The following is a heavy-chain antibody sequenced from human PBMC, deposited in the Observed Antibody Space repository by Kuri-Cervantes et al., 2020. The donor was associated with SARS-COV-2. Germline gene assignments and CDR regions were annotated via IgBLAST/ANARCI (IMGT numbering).Heavy chain of an antibody. Sequence: GGSLRLSCAASGFTFSSYWMSWVRQAPGKGLEWVANIKQDGSEKYYVDSVKGRFTISRDNAKNSLYLQMNSLKTEDTAVYYCTTGWEYYYDSSGYAPRYDAFDIWGQGTMVTVSS. J-gene: IGHJ3*02. CDR1: GFTFSSYW. V-gene: IGHV3-7*03. D-gene: IGHD3-22*01. CDR3: TTGWEYYYDSSGYAPRYDAFDI. CDR2: IKQDGSEK.